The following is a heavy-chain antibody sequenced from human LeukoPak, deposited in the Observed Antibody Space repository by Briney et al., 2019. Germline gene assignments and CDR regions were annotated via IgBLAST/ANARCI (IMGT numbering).Heavy chain of an antibody. CDR1: GFTFSSYA. CDR3: AKVVHRAYYYDSRFGY. D-gene: IGHD3-22*01. V-gene: IGHV3-23*01. J-gene: IGHJ4*02. Sequence: GGSLRLSCAASGFTFSSYAMSWVRQAPGKGLEWVLAISGSGGSTYYADSVKGRFTISRDNSKNTLYLQMNSLRAEDTAVYYCAKVVHRAYYYDSRFGYWGQGTLVTVSS. CDR2: ISGSGGST.